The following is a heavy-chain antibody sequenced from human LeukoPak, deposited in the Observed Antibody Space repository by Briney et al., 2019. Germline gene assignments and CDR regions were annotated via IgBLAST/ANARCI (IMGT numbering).Heavy chain of an antibody. CDR3: ASSPMVRGGGYYYYYYMDV. Sequence: PSETLSLTCTVSGGSISSYYWSWIRQPAGKGLEWIGRIYTSGSTNYNPSLKSRVTMSVDTSKNQFSLKLSSVTAADTAVYYCASSPMVRGGGYYYYYYMDVWGKGTTVTVSS. CDR2: IYTSGST. J-gene: IGHJ6*03. CDR1: GGSISSYY. V-gene: IGHV4-4*07. D-gene: IGHD3-10*01.